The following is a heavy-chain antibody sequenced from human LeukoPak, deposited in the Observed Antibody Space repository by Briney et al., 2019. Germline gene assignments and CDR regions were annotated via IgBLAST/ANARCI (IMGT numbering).Heavy chain of an antibody. CDR3: ARGPMIVVPGYAFDI. CDR1: GGSFSGYY. V-gene: IGHV4-34*01. Sequence: SETLSLTCAVYGGSFSGYYWSWIRQPPGKGLEWIGEINHSGSTNYNPSLKSRVTISVDTSKNQFSLKLSSVTAADTAVYYCARGPMIVVPGYAFDIWGQGTMVTVSS. CDR2: INHSGST. J-gene: IGHJ3*02. D-gene: IGHD3-22*01.